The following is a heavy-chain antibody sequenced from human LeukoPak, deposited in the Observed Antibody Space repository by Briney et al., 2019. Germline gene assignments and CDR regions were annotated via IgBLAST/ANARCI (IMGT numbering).Heavy chain of an antibody. CDR2: IYSDDNT. CDR1: GFTVSNNY. J-gene: IGHJ4*02. Sequence: GGSLRLSCAASGFTVSNNYMSWVRQAPGKGLEWVSVIYSDDNTYYVESVKGRFTISRDNSENTLFLQMNRLRAEDTAVYYCAGRRVLDASFDYWGQGTLVTVSS. CDR3: AGRRVLDASFDY. V-gene: IGHV3-66*02. D-gene: IGHD3-16*01.